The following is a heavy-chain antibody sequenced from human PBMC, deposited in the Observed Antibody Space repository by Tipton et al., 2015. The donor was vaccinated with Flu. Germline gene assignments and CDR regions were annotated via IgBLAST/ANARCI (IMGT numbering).Heavy chain of an antibody. CDR2: INHSGST. D-gene: IGHD3-22*01. Sequence: TLSLTCAVYGGSFSGYYWSWIRQPPGKGLGWIGEINHSGSTNYNPSLKSRVTISVDTSKNQFSLKLSSVTAADTAVYYCARGSLYDGSGYYYFGNHYCYYYGMDVWGQGTTVTVSS. CDR3: ARGSLYDGSGYYYFGNHYCYYYGMDV. CDR1: GGSFSGYY. J-gene: IGHJ6*02. V-gene: IGHV4-34*01.